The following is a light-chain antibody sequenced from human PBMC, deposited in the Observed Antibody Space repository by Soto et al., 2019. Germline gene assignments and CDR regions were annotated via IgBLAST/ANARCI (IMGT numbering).Light chain of an antibody. CDR3: CSYTSTSTTYV. CDR2: EVS. Sequence: QSALTQPASVFGSPGQSITISCTGTRSDVGGYAYVSWYQQHPGKAPRLMIYEVSYRPLGVSHRFSGSRSGNTASLTISGLQAEDEADYYCCSYTSTSTTYVFGTGTKVTVL. J-gene: IGLJ1*01. V-gene: IGLV2-14*01. CDR1: RSDVGGYAY.